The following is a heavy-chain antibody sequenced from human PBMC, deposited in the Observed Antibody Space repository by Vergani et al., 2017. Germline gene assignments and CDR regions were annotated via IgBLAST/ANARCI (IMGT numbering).Heavy chain of an antibody. J-gene: IGHJ5*02. CDR2: ISHTGSA. CDR1: GDSMKDEDFH. CDR3: ARRGHYDPLTGKTKYFVP. V-gene: IGHV4-30-4*01. Sequence: QVVLQESGPGLVKASQTLSLTCTASGDSMKDEDFHWSWIRHRPGKGLDWIGYISHTGSAYYNPSLKGRVTLLVDTSKNQFSLTMISVTDADAAVYCCARRGHYDPLTGKTKYFVPRGQGTLVTVSS. D-gene: IGHD3-9*01.